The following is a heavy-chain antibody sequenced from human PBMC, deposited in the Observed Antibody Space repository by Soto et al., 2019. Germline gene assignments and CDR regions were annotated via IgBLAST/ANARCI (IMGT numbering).Heavy chain of an antibody. J-gene: IGHJ6*02. CDR1: GFTFSSYW. CDR2: IKQDGSEK. Sequence: GGSLRLSCAASGFTFSSYWMSWVRQAPGKGLEWVANIKQDGSEKYYVDSVKGRFTISRDNAKNSLYLQMNSLRAEDTAVYYCARDWAVDTAMVTTQNYYYYGMDVWGQGTTVTVSS. CDR3: ARDWAVDTAMVTTQNYYYYGMDV. V-gene: IGHV3-7*01. D-gene: IGHD5-18*01.